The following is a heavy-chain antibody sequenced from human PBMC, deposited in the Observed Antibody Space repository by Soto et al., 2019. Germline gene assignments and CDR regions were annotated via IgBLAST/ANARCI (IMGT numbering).Heavy chain of an antibody. CDR1: GYTFTSYA. J-gene: IGHJ3*01. Sequence: ASVKVSCKASGYTFTSYAIHWVRQAPGQSLEWMGWINGGNGNTKYSQNFQGRVTITRDTSATTAYMELNNLTSEDTAMYYCTRDLDYGGNSDSIDVWGQGTMVTVSS. D-gene: IGHD4-17*01. CDR2: INGGNGNT. CDR3: TRDLDYGGNSDSIDV. V-gene: IGHV1-3*01.